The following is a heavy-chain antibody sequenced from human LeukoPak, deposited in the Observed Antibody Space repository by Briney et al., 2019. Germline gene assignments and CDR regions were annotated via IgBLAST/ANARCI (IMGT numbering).Heavy chain of an antibody. V-gene: IGHV3-74*01. Sequence: GGSLRLSCAVSGFTFRDAWMSWVRQAPGKGLEWVSWINNDGSYAIYADSVRARFTISRDNAKNTLYLQMNSLRPEDTAVYYCARDRPHNWFDPWGQGTLVTVSS. J-gene: IGHJ5*02. CDR1: GFTFRDAW. CDR3: ARDRPHNWFDP. CDR2: INNDGSYA.